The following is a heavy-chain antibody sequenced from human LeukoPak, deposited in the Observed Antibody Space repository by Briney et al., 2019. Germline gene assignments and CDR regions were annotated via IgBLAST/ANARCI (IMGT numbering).Heavy chain of an antibody. D-gene: IGHD6-19*01. J-gene: IGHJ4*02. CDR1: GFPFRSYP. CDR3: ARVAVPGTYDY. Sequence: GGSLRLSCAASGFPFRSYPMHWVRRAPGKGLEYVSAITLDGISTYYANSVKGRFTISRDNSKNTLYLQMGSLRAEDMAVYYCARVAVPGTYDYWGQGTLVTVSS. V-gene: IGHV3-64*01. CDR2: ITLDGIST.